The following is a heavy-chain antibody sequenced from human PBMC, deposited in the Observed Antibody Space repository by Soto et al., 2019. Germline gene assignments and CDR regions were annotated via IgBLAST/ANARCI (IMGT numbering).Heavy chain of an antibody. D-gene: IGHD6-6*01. CDR1: GFTFTSSA. CDR3: AADPIAARPNY. J-gene: IGHJ4*02. Sequence: QMQLVQSGPEVKKPGTSVKVSCKASGFTFTSSAVQWVRQARGQRLEWIGWIVVGSGNTNYAQKFQERVTITRDMSTSTAYMELSSLRSDDTAVYYCAADPIAARPNYWGQGTLVTVSS. V-gene: IGHV1-58*01. CDR2: IVVGSGNT.